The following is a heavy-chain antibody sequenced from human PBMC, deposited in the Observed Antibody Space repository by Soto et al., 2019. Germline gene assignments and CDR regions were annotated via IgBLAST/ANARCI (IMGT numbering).Heavy chain of an antibody. V-gene: IGHV3-30-3*01. J-gene: IGHJ6*02. CDR1: GFTFSNYA. CDR2: ISYDGSDK. CDR3: ARDTGPNGYNYYYFCMDG. D-gene: IGHD5-18*01. Sequence: QVHLVESGGGVVQPGRSLRLSCAASGFTFSNYAMHWVRQAPGKGLECVAVISYDGSDKYNANSVKGRFTISRDNSKNTLYLQMNSLRAEDTAVYYCARDTGPNGYNYYYFCMDGWGQGTTVTVSS.